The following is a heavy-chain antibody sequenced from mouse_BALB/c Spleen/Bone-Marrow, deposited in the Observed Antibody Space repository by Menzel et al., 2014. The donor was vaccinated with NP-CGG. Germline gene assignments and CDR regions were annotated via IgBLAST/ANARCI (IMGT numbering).Heavy chain of an antibody. CDR1: GFNIKDTY. Sequence: EVNVVESGAELVKPGASVKLSCTASGFNIKDTYMHWVKQRPEQGLEWIGRIDPANGNTKYDPKFQGEATITADTSSNTAYLQLSSLTSEDTAVYYCARLGGYGNYLAWFAYWGQGTLVTVSA. CDR3: ARLGGYGNYLAWFAY. D-gene: IGHD2-10*02. V-gene: IGHV14-3*02. CDR2: IDPANGNT. J-gene: IGHJ3*01.